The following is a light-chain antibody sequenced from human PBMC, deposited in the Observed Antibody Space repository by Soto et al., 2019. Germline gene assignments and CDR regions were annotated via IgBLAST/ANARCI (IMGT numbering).Light chain of an antibody. Sequence: QSVLAQPPSVSGAPGQRVTISCTVRSSNIGAGYDVHWYQQRPGTAPRLLISDDINRPSGVPDRFSGSKSGTSASLAITGLQADDEADYYCQSYDTALGGSYVFGSGTKVTVL. CDR1: SSNIGAGYD. CDR3: QSYDTALGGSYV. CDR2: DDI. J-gene: IGLJ1*01. V-gene: IGLV1-40*01.